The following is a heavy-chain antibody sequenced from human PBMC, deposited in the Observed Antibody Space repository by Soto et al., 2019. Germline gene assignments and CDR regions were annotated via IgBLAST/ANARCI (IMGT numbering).Heavy chain of an antibody. Sequence: PSETLSLTCTVSGDSISSTRWWSWVRQSPGKGLEWIGDIYHGGSTNYNPSLKSRVTISIDKSKNTLFLQMNSLRAEDTAVYYCARALSRWNYFSLDYWGQGTLVTVSS. CDR1: GDSISSTRW. CDR2: IYHGGST. J-gene: IGHJ4*02. D-gene: IGHD1-7*01. V-gene: IGHV4-4*02. CDR3: ARALSRWNYFSLDY.